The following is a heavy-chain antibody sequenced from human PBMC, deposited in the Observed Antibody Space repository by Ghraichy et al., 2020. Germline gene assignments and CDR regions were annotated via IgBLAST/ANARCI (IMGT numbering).Heavy chain of an antibody. V-gene: IGHV4-31*03. Sequence: TLSLTCTVSGGSISSGGYYWSWIRQHPGKGLEWIGYIYYSGSTYYNPSLKSRVTISVDTSKNQFSLKLSSVTAADTAVYYCARGVFYDYVWGSYRKSPPDYWGQGTLVTVSS. CDR1: GGSISSGGYY. CDR3: ARGVFYDYVWGSYRKSPPDY. J-gene: IGHJ4*02. CDR2: IYYSGST. D-gene: IGHD3-16*02.